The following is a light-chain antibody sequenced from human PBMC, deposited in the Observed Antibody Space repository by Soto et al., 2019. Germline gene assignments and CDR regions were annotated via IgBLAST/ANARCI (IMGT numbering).Light chain of an antibody. CDR1: RSVLYKSNNKNH. Sequence: DIMMSQSQDSLAVSLGERATMNCKCSRSVLYKSNNKNHLAWYQQKPGQPPQLIIYWASTRESGVPERFSGSGSGTDLTQTSIIVEAEEVSFCWSQQYVDVPFTFCGGP. CDR2: WAS. V-gene: IGKV4-1*01. CDR3: QQYVDVPFT. J-gene: IGKJ4*01.